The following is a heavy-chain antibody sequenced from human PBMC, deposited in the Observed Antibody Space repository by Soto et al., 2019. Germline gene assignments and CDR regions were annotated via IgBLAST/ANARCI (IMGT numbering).Heavy chain of an antibody. V-gene: IGHV3-66*01. J-gene: IGHJ3*02. CDR1: GFTVSSNY. Sequence: GGSLRLSGAASGFTVSSNYMSWVRQAPGKGLEWVSVIYSGGSTYYADSVKGRFTISRDNSKNTLYLQMNSLRAEDTAVYYCARGYDFWSGSRGGAFDIWGQGTMVTVSS. CDR3: ARGYDFWSGSRGGAFDI. CDR2: IYSGGST. D-gene: IGHD3-3*01.